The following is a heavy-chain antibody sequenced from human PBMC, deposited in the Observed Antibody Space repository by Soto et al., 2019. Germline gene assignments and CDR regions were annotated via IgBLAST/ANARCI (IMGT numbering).Heavy chain of an antibody. Sequence: PSETLSLTCTVSGGPISSGNYYWSWIRQHPGKGLEWIGYIYYSGSTYYNPSLKSRVTISVDTSKNQFSLKLSSVTAADTAVYYCARDHPHSYGVYYFDYWGQGTPVTVSS. CDR3: ARDHPHSYGVYYFDY. D-gene: IGHD5-18*01. CDR1: GGPISSGNYY. J-gene: IGHJ4*02. V-gene: IGHV4-31*03. CDR2: IYYSGST.